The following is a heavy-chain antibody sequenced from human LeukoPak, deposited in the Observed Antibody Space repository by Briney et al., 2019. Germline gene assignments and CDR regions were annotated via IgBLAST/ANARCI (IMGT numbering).Heavy chain of an antibody. CDR1: GFTFSSYW. Sequence: PGVSLRLSCAASGFTFSSYWMHWVRQAPGKGLVWVSRINSDGSSTSYADSVKGRFTISRDNAKNTLYLQMNSLRAEDTAVYYCAGAPYYYDSSGYYLDNYYGMDVWGQGTTVTVSS. CDR2: INSDGSST. J-gene: IGHJ6*02. D-gene: IGHD3-22*01. CDR3: AGAPYYYDSSGYYLDNYYGMDV. V-gene: IGHV3-74*01.